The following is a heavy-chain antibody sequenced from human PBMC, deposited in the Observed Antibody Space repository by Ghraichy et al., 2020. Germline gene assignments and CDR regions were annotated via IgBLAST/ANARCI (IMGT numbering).Heavy chain of an antibody. CDR2: INHSEST. CDR3: ARVKRLGITVTYYIDY. CDR1: GGSFSGNY. V-gene: IGHV4-34*01. D-gene: IGHD1-7*01. Sequence: SETLSLTCAVYGGSFSGNYWSWIRQPPGKGLEWIGEINHSESTNYNPSLKSRVTISIDTSKSQFSVKLSSVTAADTAVYYCARVKRLGITVTYYIDYWGQGTLVTVSS. J-gene: IGHJ4*02.